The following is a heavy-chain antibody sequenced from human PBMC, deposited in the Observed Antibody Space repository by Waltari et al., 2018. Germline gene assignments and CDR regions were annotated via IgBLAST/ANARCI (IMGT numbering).Heavy chain of an antibody. CDR3: AGTMVRGVIKSAFDI. V-gene: IGHV4-4*09. CDR1: GGSISSDY. CDR2: IYTSGST. J-gene: IGHJ3*02. Sequence: QVQLQASGPGPVKPSESLSLTCAVTGGSISSDYWSWIRQPPGKGLEWIAYIYTSGSTNYNPSLESRVTISVNKSKNQFSLKQSSVTAADTAVYYCAGTMVRGVIKSAFDIWGQGTMVTVSS. D-gene: IGHD3-10*01.